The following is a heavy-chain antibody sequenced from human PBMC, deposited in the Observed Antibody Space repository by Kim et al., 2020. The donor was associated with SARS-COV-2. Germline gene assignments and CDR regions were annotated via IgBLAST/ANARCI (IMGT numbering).Heavy chain of an antibody. D-gene: IGHD3-3*01. Sequence: SVKVSCKASGGTFSSYAISWVRQAPGQGLEWMGGIIPIFGTANYAQKFQGRVTITADESTSTAYMELSSLRSEDTAVYYCAREMLAGGARESAIFGYYYYGMDVWGQGTTVTVSS. V-gene: IGHV1-69*13. CDR2: IIPIFGTA. CDR1: GGTFSSYA. CDR3: AREMLAGGARESAIFGYYYYGMDV. J-gene: IGHJ6*02.